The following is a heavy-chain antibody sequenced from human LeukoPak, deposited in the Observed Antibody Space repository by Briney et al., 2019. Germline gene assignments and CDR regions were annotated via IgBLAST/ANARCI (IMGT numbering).Heavy chain of an antibody. CDR2: IKQDGSEK. V-gene: IGHV3-7*03. Sequence: GGSLRLSCVASGFTFSSRDWMTWVRQAPGKGLEWVANIKQDGSEKNYVDSVKGRFTISRDNAKNSVDLQMNSLRAEDTAIYYCAKVLLKSRLGEGFDPWGQGTLVTVSS. J-gene: IGHJ5*02. CDR3: AKVLLKSRLGEGFDP. CDR1: GFTFSSRDW. D-gene: IGHD3-16*01.